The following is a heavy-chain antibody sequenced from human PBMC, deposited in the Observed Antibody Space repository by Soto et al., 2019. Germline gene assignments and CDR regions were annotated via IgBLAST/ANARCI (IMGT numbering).Heavy chain of an antibody. CDR3: ARVFTVAGTNNFDY. D-gene: IGHD6-19*01. V-gene: IGHV3-74*01. Sequence: GGSLRLSCAASGFTFSSYWMHWVRQAPGKGLVWVSRINSDGSSTSYADPVKGRFTISKDNAKNTLYLQMNSLRAEDTAVYYCARVFTVAGTNNFDYWGQGTLVTVSS. CDR2: INSDGSST. CDR1: GFTFSSYW. J-gene: IGHJ4*02.